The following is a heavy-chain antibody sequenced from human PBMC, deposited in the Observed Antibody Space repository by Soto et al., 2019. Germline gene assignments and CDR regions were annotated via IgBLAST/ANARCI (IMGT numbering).Heavy chain of an antibody. CDR1: GGTFSTYA. CDR2: IIPLFGTA. Sequence: SVKVSCKTSGGTFSTYAIYWVRQAPGEGLEWMGAIIPLFGTADYAQKFQGRVTITADESTSTAYMELSSLRSEDTAVYYCARPKGSYSSGYYYFDYWGQGTLVTVSS. D-gene: IGHD6-19*01. CDR3: ARPKGSYSSGYYYFDY. V-gene: IGHV1-69*13. J-gene: IGHJ4*02.